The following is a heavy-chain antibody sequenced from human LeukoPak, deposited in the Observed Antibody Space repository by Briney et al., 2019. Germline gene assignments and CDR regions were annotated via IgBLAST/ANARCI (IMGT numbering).Heavy chain of an antibody. CDR2: TRNKANRYTT. Sequence: PGGSLRLSCAASGFTLSDHYMDWVRQAPGKGLEWVGRTRNKANRYTTEHAASVKGRFTISRDDSKNSLYLQINSLKTEDTAVYYCTRGGRYLPLDIWGQGTMVTVSS. J-gene: IGHJ3*02. V-gene: IGHV3-72*01. CDR1: GFTLSDHY. CDR3: TRGGRYLPLDI. D-gene: IGHD3-10*01.